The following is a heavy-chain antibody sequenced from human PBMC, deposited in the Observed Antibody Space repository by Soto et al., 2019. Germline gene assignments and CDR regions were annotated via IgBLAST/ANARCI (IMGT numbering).Heavy chain of an antibody. CDR1: GYTFTSYG. J-gene: IGHJ4*02. Sequence: QVQLVQSGAEVKKPGASVKVSCKASGYTFTSYGISWVRQAPGQGLEWMGWISAYNGNTNYAQKLQGRVTMTTDTSTSTAYMELRSLRSDDTAVYYCARDLGGSNYDYIWGSYRYFDYWGQGTLVTVSS. CDR2: ISAYNGNT. V-gene: IGHV1-18*01. D-gene: IGHD3-16*02. CDR3: ARDLGGSNYDYIWGSYRYFDY.